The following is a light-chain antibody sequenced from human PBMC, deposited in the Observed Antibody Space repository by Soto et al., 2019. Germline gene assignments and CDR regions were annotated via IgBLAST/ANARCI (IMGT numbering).Light chain of an antibody. CDR1: SSDVGSDNR. Sequence: LTQPPSVSGSPGQSVTISCTGTSSDVGSDNRVSWYQQPPGTAPKLMIYRVSNRPSGVPDRFSGSKSGNTASMTISGLQTDDEADYYCTLYRNSNTVFGKGTKVTVL. CDR3: TLYRNSNTV. V-gene: IGLV2-18*01. J-gene: IGLJ1*01. CDR2: RVS.